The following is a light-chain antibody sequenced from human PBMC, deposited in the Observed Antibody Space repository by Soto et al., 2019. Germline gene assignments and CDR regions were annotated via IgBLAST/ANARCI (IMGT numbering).Light chain of an antibody. CDR3: QQYYSTPPT. CDR1: QSVLYSSNNKNY. V-gene: IGKV4-1*01. Sequence: DIVMTQSPDSLAVSMGERATINCKSSQSVLYSSNNKNYLAWYQQKPGQPPKLLIYWASTRESGVPDRFSGSGSVTDFPLTISSLQAEDVAVYYCQQYYSTPPTFGQGTKVEIK. J-gene: IGKJ1*01. CDR2: WAS.